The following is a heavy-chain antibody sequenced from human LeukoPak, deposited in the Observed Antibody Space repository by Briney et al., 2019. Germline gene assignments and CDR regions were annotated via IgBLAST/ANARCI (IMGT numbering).Heavy chain of an antibody. V-gene: IGHV4-59*01. CDR3: ARSPARNYYYDSSGPFDP. CDR1: GGSISSYY. CDR2: IYYSGST. Sequence: KPSETLSLTCTVSGGSISSYYWSWFRQPPGKGLEWIGYIYYSGSTNYNPSLKSRVTISVDTSKNQFSLKLSSVTAADTAVYYRARSPARNYYYDSSGPFDPCGQGTLVTVSS. J-gene: IGHJ5*02. D-gene: IGHD3-22*01.